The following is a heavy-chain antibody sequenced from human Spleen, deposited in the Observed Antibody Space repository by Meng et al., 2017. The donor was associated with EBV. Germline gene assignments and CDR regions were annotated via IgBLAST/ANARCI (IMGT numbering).Heavy chain of an antibody. CDR1: GGIFNDYA. CDR2: IIPVFGTA. Sequence: VQLVRCGAEGMKPGSSVNVSCKASGGIFNDYAFSWVRQAPGQGLEWMGGIIPVFGTAYYAQKFQGRVTITAYKSTNTAYLEVSSLRSDDTAVYYCAANYGCDGGGCYRFDYWGQGTLVTVSS. CDR3: AANYGCDGGGCYRFDY. V-gene: IGHV1-69*06. D-gene: IGHD2-21*01. J-gene: IGHJ4*02.